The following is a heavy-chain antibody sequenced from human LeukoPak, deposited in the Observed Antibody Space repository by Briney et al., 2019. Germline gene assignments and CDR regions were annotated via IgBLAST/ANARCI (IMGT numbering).Heavy chain of an antibody. CDR2: IYYSGST. J-gene: IGHJ4*02. CDR1: GGSISGSSYY. V-gene: IGHV4-39*01. D-gene: IGHD6-25*01. Sequence: SETLSLTCTVSGGSISGSSYYWGWIRQPPGKGLEWIGSIYYSGSTYYNPSLKSRVTISVDTSKNQFSLKLSSVTAADTAVYYCARRGIAANFDYWGQGTLVTVSS. CDR3: ARRGIAANFDY.